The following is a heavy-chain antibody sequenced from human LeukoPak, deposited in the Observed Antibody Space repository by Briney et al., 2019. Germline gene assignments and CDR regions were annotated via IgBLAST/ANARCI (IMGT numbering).Heavy chain of an antibody. CDR2: INHSGST. CDR1: GGTFSGYY. J-gene: IGHJ5*02. D-gene: IGHD6-19*01. CDR3: ARVDNAGSGWFNWFDP. V-gene: IGHV4-34*01. Sequence: SETLSLTCTVSGGTFSGYYWSWIRQPPGQGLEWIGEINHSGSTNYNPSLKSRVTISVDTSKNQFSLKLSSVTAADTAVYYGARVDNAGSGWFNWFDPWGQGTLVTVSS.